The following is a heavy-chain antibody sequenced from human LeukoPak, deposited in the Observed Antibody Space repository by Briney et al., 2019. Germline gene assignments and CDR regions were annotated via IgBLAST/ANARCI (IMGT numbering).Heavy chain of an antibody. CDR1: GVSFSGYY. V-gene: IGHV4-34*01. CDR2: INHSGST. D-gene: IGHD2-21*01. Sequence: SETLSLTCAVSGVSFSGYYWSWIRQPPGKGLEWIGEINHSGSTNYNPSLKSRVTISVDTSKNQFSLKLSSVNGGETAVYYCAGSSALFRFDPWGQGTLVTVSS. CDR3: AGSSALFRFDP. J-gene: IGHJ5*02.